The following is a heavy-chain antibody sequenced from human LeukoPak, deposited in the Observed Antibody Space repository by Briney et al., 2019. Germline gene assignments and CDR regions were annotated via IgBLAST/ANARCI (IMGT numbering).Heavy chain of an antibody. CDR2: ITSSSTTM. D-gene: IGHD6-19*01. CDR1: GFTFSSYS. V-gene: IGHV3-48*02. J-gene: IGHJ4*02. Sequence: GGSLRLSCAASGFTFSSYSMIWVRQAPGKGLEWVSSITSSSTTMYYADSVKGRFTISRDNAKSSLFLQLNSLTEGDTAVYYCARAMRIAVAGTDFWGQGTLVTVSS. CDR3: ARAMRIAVAGTDF.